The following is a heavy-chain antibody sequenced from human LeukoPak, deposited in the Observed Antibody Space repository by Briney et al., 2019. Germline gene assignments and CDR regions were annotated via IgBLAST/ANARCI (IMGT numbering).Heavy chain of an antibody. CDR1: GFTFSNAW. CDR2: IKSKTDGGTT. D-gene: IGHD6-19*01. CDR3: ARDRGNPYSSGWVDAFDI. Sequence: GGSLRLSCAASGFTFSNAWMSWVRQAPGKGLEWVGRIKSKTDGGTTDYAAPVKGRFTISRDDSKNTLYLQMNSLRAEDTAVYYCARDRGNPYSSGWVDAFDIWGQGTMVTVSS. J-gene: IGHJ3*02. V-gene: IGHV3-15*01.